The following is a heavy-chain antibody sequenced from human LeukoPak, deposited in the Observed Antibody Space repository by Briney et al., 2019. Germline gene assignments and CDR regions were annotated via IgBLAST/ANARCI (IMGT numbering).Heavy chain of an antibody. J-gene: IGHJ4*02. Sequence: NAAESLSLTCAASGYSISSGYYWCWIRQPPGEGVGWTGRISHGGSTYYNASVKGRVTISVDTAKNQCTLKLSSVTAADTAVYYCARSGYCSGRSCCPEGYIDYWGQGTLVTVSS. CDR2: ISHGGST. CDR3: ARSGYCSGRSCCPEGYIDY. V-gene: IGHV4-38-2*01. D-gene: IGHD2-15*01. CDR1: GYSISSGYY.